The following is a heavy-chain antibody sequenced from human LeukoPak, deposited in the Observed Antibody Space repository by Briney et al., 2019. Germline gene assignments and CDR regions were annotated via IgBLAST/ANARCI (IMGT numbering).Heavy chain of an antibody. V-gene: IGHV6-1*01. J-gene: IGHJ4*02. CDR1: GDSVSSNYAG. CDR2: TYYKSNYYN. Sequence: SQTLSLTCAISGDSVSSNYAGWNWIRPSPSRGLEWLGRTYYKSNYYNYYAVSVKSRITINPDTSKNQFSLQLNSVTPEDTAVYYCARGTGIYQFDYWGQGTLVTVSS. CDR3: ARGTGIYQFDY. D-gene: IGHD1-26*01.